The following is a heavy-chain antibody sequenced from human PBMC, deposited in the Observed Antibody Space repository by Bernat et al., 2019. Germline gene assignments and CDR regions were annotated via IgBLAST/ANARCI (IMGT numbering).Heavy chain of an antibody. D-gene: IGHD3-3*01. CDR3: ASLRFVDEGPDEDF. CDR2: SKNKPNGYTT. Sequence: EVQLVESGGGLVQPGGSLRLSCAASGFIFSDRYMDWVRQAPGKGLEWVGRSKNKPNGYTTEYAASVKGRFTISRDDSKNSLYLQMNSLKTGDTAVYYCASLRFVDEGPDEDFWGQGTLVTVSS. J-gene: IGHJ4*02. CDR1: GFIFSDRY. V-gene: IGHV3-72*01.